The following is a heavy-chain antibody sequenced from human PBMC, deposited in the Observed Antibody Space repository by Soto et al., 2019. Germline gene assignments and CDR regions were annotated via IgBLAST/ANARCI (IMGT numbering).Heavy chain of an antibody. CDR1: GFTFSSYG. CDR2: ISYDGSNK. J-gene: IGHJ4*02. Sequence: AGGSLRLSCAASGFTFSSYGMHWVRQSPGKGLEWVAVISYDGSNKYYADSVKGRFTISRDNSKNTLYLQMNGLRAEDTAVYYCAKEPSGYSYGYYYFDYWGQGTLVTVSS. V-gene: IGHV3-30*18. CDR3: AKEPSGYSYGYYYFDY. D-gene: IGHD5-18*01.